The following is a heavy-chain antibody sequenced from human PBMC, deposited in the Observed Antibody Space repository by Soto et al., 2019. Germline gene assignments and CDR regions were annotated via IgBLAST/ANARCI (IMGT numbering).Heavy chain of an antibody. D-gene: IGHD3-3*01. CDR3: ARGPGTIFGVVSRYDY. CDR2: IYYSGST. J-gene: IGHJ4*02. Sequence: QVQLQESGPGLVKPSQTLSLTCTVSGGSISSGGYYWSWIRQHPGKGLEWIGNIYYSGSTYYNPSLKSRVTISVDTSKNQFSLKLSSVTAADTAVYYCARGPGTIFGVVSRYDYWGQGTLVTVSS. V-gene: IGHV4-31*03. CDR1: GGSISSGGYY.